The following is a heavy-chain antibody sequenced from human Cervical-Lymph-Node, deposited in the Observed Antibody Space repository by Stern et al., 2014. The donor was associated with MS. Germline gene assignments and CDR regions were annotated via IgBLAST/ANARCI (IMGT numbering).Heavy chain of an antibody. CDR2: IHDSGRT. V-gene: IGHV4-61*02. Sequence: VQLVESGPGLVKPSQTLSLTCTVSGGSISSSGYYWSWIRQPADKGLEWIGRIHDSGRTYYHPSLQSRVTISMDTAQNQFSLKLPSVTAADTAVYYCATTRWDLFTWNWFDPWGQGTLVTVSS. D-gene: IGHD1-26*01. J-gene: IGHJ5*02. CDR1: GGSISSSGYY. CDR3: ATTRWDLFTWNWFDP.